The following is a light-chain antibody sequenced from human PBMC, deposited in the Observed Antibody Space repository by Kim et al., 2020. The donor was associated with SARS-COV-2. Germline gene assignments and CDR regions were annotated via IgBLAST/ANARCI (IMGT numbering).Light chain of an antibody. V-gene: IGLV3-19*01. CDR3: NSRDSSGNHLGV. Sequence: LGQTFRITCPVASLSSYYARWYHQKPVQAPVLVIDCNNNRPSRIPDRFYGFSSGNTASLTITGAQAEDEADYYCNSRDSSGNHLGVFGGGTKFTVL. CDR2: CNN. CDR1: SLSSYY. J-gene: IGLJ3*02.